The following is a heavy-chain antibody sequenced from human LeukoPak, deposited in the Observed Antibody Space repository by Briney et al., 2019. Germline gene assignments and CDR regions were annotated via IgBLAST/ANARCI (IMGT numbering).Heavy chain of an antibody. CDR2: VYYSGST. Sequence: ASETLSLTCTVSGGSISTYRWSWIRQPPGKGPEWIAYVYYSGSTDYSPSLKDRATISVDTSMNQFSLSLSSVTAADTAIYYCARAVISFGGTIAKGFDCWGQGTLVTVSS. CDR1: GGSISTYR. V-gene: IGHV4-59*01. CDR3: ARAVISFGGTIAKGFDC. D-gene: IGHD3-16*02. J-gene: IGHJ4*02.